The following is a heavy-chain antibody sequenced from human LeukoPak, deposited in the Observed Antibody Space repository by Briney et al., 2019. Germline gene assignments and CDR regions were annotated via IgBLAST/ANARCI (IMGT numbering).Heavy chain of an antibody. J-gene: IGHJ4*02. CDR2: INPDGSTR. V-gene: IGHV3-7*01. CDR1: GFTFSSSW. D-gene: IGHD1-7*01. Sequence: GGSLRLSCVTSGFTFSSSWMSWVRQAPGKGLEWVASINPDGSTRHHVDSLKGRFTISRDNAKNSLFLQMGALRAEDTAVYFCAKLLGTATRYDYWGLGTLAIVSS. CDR3: AKLLGTATRYDY.